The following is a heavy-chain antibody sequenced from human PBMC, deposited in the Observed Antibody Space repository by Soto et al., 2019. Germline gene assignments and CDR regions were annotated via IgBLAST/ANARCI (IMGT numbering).Heavy chain of an antibody. Sequence: QVQLVESGGGVVQPGWSLRLSCAASGFTFSSYGMHWVRQAPGKGLEWVAVIWYDGSNKYYADSVKGRFTISRDNSKNTLYLQMNSLRAEDTAVYYCARGDDFWSGYRARYYYYMDVWGKGTTVTVSS. CDR2: IWYDGSNK. CDR1: GFTFSSYG. J-gene: IGHJ6*03. CDR3: ARGDDFWSGYRARYYYYMDV. D-gene: IGHD3-3*01. V-gene: IGHV3-33*01.